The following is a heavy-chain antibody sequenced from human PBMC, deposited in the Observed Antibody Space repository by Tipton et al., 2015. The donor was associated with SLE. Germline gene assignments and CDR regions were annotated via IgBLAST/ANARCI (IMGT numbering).Heavy chain of an antibody. CDR1: GGAFSGYN. Sequence: TLSLTCAVYGGAFSGYNWIWVRQSPGKGLEWIGEINHSGIPYYNPSLKSRVTLSVDTSKNQFSLQMSSVTAADTAVYYCARGYCIGDVCYGRGFFDYWGRGTQVTVSS. CDR3: ARGYCIGDVCYGRGFFDY. D-gene: IGHD2-8*02. CDR2: INHSGIP. V-gene: IGHV4-34*01. J-gene: IGHJ4*02.